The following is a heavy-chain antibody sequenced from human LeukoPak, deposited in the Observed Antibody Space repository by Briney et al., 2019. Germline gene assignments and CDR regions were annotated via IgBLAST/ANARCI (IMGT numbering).Heavy chain of an antibody. Sequence: GGSLRLSCAGSGFTFGIYSMNWVRHAPGKGLEWVSYIGHTGSITDYADSVKGRFTISRDNAKNSLYLQMNTLRAEDTAVYYCVRDGAVVTSGSYPWRYFQYWGQGTLVTVSS. CDR2: IGHTGSIT. V-gene: IGHV3-48*04. CDR1: GFTFGIYS. CDR3: VRDGAVVTSGSYPWRYFQY. D-gene: IGHD3-10*01. J-gene: IGHJ1*01.